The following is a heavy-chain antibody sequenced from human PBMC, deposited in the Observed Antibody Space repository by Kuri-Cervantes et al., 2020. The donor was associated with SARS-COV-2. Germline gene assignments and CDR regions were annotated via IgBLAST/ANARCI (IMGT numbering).Heavy chain of an antibody. CDR3: ARRQPTVFGAADWFDP. D-gene: IGHD3-3*01. CDR1: GGSISSSDYY. Sequence: ESLKISCTVSGGSISSSDYYWDWIRQPPGKGLEWIGSIYYSGSTYNNPSLKSRVTISADTSKNQFSLRLRSVTAADTAVYYCARRQPTVFGAADWFDPWGRGTLVTVSS. J-gene: IGHJ5*02. V-gene: IGHV4-39*01. CDR2: IYYSGST.